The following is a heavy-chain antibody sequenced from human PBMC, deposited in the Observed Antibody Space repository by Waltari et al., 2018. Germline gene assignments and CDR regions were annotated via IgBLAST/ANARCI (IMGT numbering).Heavy chain of an antibody. CDR3: ARATRIMITFGGVIAFDP. V-gene: IGHV4-39*01. CDR1: GGSICNDVSY. Sequence: QLQLQESGPGLVKPSETLSLTCTVSGGSICNDVSYGGWTRQPPGKGLGWIGTMYHTGSTYSNPSLKSRVTVSQDTPKNQFSLKLSSVTAADTALYYCARATRIMITFGGVIAFDPWGQGTLVTVSS. CDR2: MYHTGST. J-gene: IGHJ5*02. D-gene: IGHD3-16*02.